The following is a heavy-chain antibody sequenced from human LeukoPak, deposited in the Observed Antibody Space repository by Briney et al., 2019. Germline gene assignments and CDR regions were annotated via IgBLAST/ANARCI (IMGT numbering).Heavy chain of an antibody. V-gene: IGHV4-34*01. D-gene: IGHD3-9*01. CDR1: GGSFSGYY. Sequence: SETLSLTCAVYGGSFSGYYWSWIRQPPGKGLEWIGEINHGGSTNYNPSLKSRVTISVDTSKNQFSLKLSSVTAADTAVYYCARRGWNYDILTGYYRLPFDYWGQGTLVTVSS. J-gene: IGHJ4*02. CDR2: INHGGST. CDR3: ARRGWNYDILTGYYRLPFDY.